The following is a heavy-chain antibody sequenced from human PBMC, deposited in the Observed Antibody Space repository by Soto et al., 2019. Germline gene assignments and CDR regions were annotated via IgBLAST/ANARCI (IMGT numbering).Heavy chain of an antibody. CDR1: GVSLRCYW. V-gene: IGHV3-74*01. CDR2: INTDGSDT. D-gene: IGHD3-10*01. J-gene: IGHJ1*01. Sequence: SLRLSCASSGVSLRCYWMHRVRQAPGEGLVWVSRINTDGSDTLYADSVKGRFTISRDNTRDTLYLQINSLRVEDTGVYYCVRAAARGGNWGQGTPVTSPQ. CDR3: VRAAARGGN.